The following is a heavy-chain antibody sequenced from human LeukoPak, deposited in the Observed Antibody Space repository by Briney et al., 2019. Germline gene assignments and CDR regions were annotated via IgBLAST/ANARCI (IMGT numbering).Heavy chain of an antibody. V-gene: IGHV4-39*01. CDR3: ARHEYSGSYYGLSWFDP. Sequence: PSETLSLTCTVSGGSISSSGYYWGWIRQPPGKGLEWIASIYFSGSTYYNPSLKSRVTISVDTSKNQLSLKLSSLTAADTAVYYCARHEYSGSYYGLSWFDPWGQGTLVTVSS. CDR2: IYFSGST. CDR1: GGSISSSGYY. D-gene: IGHD1-26*01. J-gene: IGHJ5*02.